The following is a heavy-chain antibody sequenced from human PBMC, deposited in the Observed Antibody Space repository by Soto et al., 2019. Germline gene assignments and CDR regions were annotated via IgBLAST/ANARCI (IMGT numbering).Heavy chain of an antibody. CDR1: EFTFSNYG. CDR3: ERVVGDNTQVWDISIDY. Sequence: GGSLRLSCAASEFTFSNYGMHWVRQAPGKGLEWVSAISGSGGSTYYADSVKGRLTISRENSKNTLYLQMNSLRAEETAVYYSERVVGDNTQVWDISIDYWGQGTLVTVS. V-gene: IGHV3-23*01. J-gene: IGHJ4*02. CDR2: ISGSGGST. D-gene: IGHD1-26*01.